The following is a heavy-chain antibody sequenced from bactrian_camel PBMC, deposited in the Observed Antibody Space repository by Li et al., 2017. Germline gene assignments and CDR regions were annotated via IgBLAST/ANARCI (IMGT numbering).Heavy chain of an antibody. Sequence: VQLVESGGGLVQPGGSLRLSCATSGFTFSSYRMNWVRQAPGKGLEWVSGIDSSGGRTYYSNSVKGRFTISRDNAKNTVYLQLNSLKTEDMAMYYCALGISTMTLGLGQGTQVTVS. CDR2: IDSSGGRT. J-gene: IGHJ4*01. V-gene: IGHV3S40*01. D-gene: IGHD4*01. CDR1: GFTFSSYR.